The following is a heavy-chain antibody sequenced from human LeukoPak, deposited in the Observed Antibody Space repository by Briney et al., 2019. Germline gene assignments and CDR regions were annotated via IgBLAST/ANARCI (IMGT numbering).Heavy chain of an antibody. CDR2: VYYSGTT. CDR1: GGSVSSGNYY. CDR3: ATYSTIQGFDY. V-gene: IGHV4-61*01. J-gene: IGHJ4*02. Sequence: SETLSLTCTVSGGSVSSGNYYWNWIRQPPGKGLEWIGLVYYSGTTNYNPSLKSRVTISVDTSKNQFSLKLSSVTAADTAVYYCATYSTIQGFDYWGQGTLVTVSS. D-gene: IGHD2-21*01.